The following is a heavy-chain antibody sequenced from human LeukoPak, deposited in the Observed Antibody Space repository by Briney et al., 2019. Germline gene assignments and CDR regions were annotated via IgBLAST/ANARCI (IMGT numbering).Heavy chain of an antibody. CDR2: INSDGSNT. CDR1: GFTFSSYW. Sequence: GESLRLSCAASGFTFSSYWMHWVRQVPGKGLVWVSRINSDGSNTSYADSVKGRFTISRDSSKRTLYLQMNSLRAEDTAMYYCARESWSDSVAFDIWGLGTMVIVSS. V-gene: IGHV3-74*01. J-gene: IGHJ3*02. D-gene: IGHD3-3*01. CDR3: ARESWSDSVAFDI.